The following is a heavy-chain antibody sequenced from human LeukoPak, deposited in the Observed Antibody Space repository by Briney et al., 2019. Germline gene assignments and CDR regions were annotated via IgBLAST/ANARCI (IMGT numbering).Heavy chain of an antibody. CDR3: ARQTTVTTGVERDY. V-gene: IGHV5-51*01. J-gene: IGHJ4*02. CDR2: IYPGDSET. CDR1: RYSFTTSW. D-gene: IGHD4-17*01. Sequence: GESLKISCKGSRYSFTTSWIGWVRQMPGKGLEWMGIIYPGDSETRYSPSFQGQVTISADKSISTAYLQWSSLKASDTAMYYCARQTTVTTGVERDYWGQGTLVTVSS.